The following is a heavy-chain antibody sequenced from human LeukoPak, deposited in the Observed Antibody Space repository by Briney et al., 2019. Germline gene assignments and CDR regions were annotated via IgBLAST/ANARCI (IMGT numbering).Heavy chain of an antibody. CDR3: ARDQGGSDIVVVPAAPGYYGMDV. V-gene: IGHV3-21*01. CDR1: GFTFSSYS. D-gene: IGHD2-2*01. CDR2: ISSSSSYI. J-gene: IGHJ6*02. Sequence: GGSLRLSCAASGFTFSSYSMNWVRQAPGKGLEWVSSISSSSSYICYADSVKGRFTISRDNAKNSLYLQMNSLRAEDTAVYYCARDQGGSDIVVVPAAPGYYGMDVWGQGTTVTVSS.